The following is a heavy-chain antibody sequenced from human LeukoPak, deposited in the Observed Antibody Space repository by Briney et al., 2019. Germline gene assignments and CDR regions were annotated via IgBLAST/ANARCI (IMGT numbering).Heavy chain of an antibody. V-gene: IGHV3-23*01. CDR2: ISGSGGST. Sequence: GGSLRLSCAASGFTFSSYAMSWVRQAPGKGLEWVSAISGSGGSTYYADSVKGRFTISRDNSKNTLYLQMNSLRAEDTVVYYCAKDEGDYYDSSGPDYWGQGTLVTVSS. CDR3: AKDEGDYYDSSGPDY. CDR1: GFTFSSYA. D-gene: IGHD3-22*01. J-gene: IGHJ4*02.